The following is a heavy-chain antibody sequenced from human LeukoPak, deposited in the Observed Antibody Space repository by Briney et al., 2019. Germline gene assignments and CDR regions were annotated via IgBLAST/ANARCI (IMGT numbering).Heavy chain of an antibody. CDR3: ARGPYYYGSGALGFDP. D-gene: IGHD3-10*01. Sequence: SGPALVKPTQTLTLTCTFSGFSLSTSGMRVSWIRQPPGKALEWLSRIDWDDDKFYSTSLKTRLTISKDTSNNQVVLTMTNMDPVDTATYYCARGPYYYGSGALGFDPWGQGTLVTVSS. J-gene: IGHJ5*02. V-gene: IGHV2-70*04. CDR2: IDWDDDK. CDR1: GFSLSTSGMR.